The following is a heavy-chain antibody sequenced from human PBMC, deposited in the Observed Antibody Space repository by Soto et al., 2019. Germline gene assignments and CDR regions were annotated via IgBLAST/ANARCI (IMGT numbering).Heavy chain of an antibody. CDR1: GFTFDDYG. V-gene: IGHV3-20*04. Sequence: EVQLVESGGGVLRPGGSLRLSCAASGFTFDDYGMSWARQAPGKGLEWVSGVNWNGGSTGYADSVKGRFTISRDNAKNSLYLQMNSLRAEDTTFYYCVRGASLNFDYWGQGTLVTVSS. CDR2: VNWNGGST. J-gene: IGHJ4*02. CDR3: VRGASLNFDY. D-gene: IGHD1-26*01.